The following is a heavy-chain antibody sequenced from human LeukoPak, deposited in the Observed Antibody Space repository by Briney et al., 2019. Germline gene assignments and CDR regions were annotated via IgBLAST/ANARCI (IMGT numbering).Heavy chain of an antibody. D-gene: IGHD3-22*01. CDR1: GGSISSYY. V-gene: IGHV4-59*01. J-gene: IGHJ6*03. Sequence: PSETLSLTCTVSGGSISSYYWSWIRQPPGKGLEWIGYIYYSGSTNYNPSLKSRVTISVDTSKNQFSLKLSSVTAADTAVYYCARGPQKGLLTTYYYYYMDVWGKGTTVTVSS. CDR3: ARGPQKGLLTTYYYYYMDV. CDR2: IYYSGST.